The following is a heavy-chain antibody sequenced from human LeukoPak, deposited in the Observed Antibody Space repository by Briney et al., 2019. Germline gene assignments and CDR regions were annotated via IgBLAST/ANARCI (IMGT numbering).Heavy chain of an antibody. CDR2: ISAYNGNT. J-gene: IGHJ5*02. Sequence: ASAKVSCKASGYTFTIYGISWVRQAPGQGLAWLGWISAYNGNTNYAQKLQGRVTMTTDTSTSTAYMELRSLRSDDTAVYYCARDFPRDYDILTGYYMAGWFDPWGQGTLVTVSS. V-gene: IGHV1-18*01. D-gene: IGHD3-9*01. CDR1: GYTFTIYG. CDR3: ARDFPRDYDILTGYYMAGWFDP.